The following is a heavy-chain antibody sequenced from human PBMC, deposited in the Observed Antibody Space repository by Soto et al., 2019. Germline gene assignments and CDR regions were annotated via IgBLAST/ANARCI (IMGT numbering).Heavy chain of an antibody. J-gene: IGHJ5*02. Sequence: SETLSLTCIVSGGSISEKYWNWVRQPPGKGLEWIGLIFANGHTDYNPSLKSRVTMSVDASKNQCSLRLTSMTAADTAVYYCVASLAASGLNWLDPWGRGTLVTVSS. D-gene: IGHD6-13*01. CDR1: GGSISEKY. V-gene: IGHV4-4*07. CDR2: IFANGHT. CDR3: VASLAASGLNWLDP.